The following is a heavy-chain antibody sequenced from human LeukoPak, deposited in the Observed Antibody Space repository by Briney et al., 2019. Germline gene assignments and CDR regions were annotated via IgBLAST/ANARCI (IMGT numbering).Heavy chain of an antibody. D-gene: IGHD2-8*01. Sequence: ASVKVSCKASGYTFTSYAMNWVRQAPGQGLEWMGIINPSGGSTSYAQKFQGRVTMTRDMSTSTVYMDLSSLRSEDTAVYYCARDFRVGFCTNGVCLDYWGQGTLVTVSS. CDR2: INPSGGST. J-gene: IGHJ4*02. CDR1: GYTFTSYA. V-gene: IGHV1-46*01. CDR3: ARDFRVGFCTNGVCLDY.